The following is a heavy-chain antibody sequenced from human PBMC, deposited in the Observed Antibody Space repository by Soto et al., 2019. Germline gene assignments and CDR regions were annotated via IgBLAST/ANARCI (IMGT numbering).Heavy chain of an antibody. V-gene: IGHV3-23*01. J-gene: IGHJ6*02. D-gene: IGHD3-3*01. Sequence: SLRLSCAASGFTFSSYAMSWVRQAPGKGLEWVSAIRGSGGSTYYADSVKGRFTISRDNSKNTLYLQMNSLRAEDTAVYYCAKDLLGVVPDYYYGMDVWGQGTTVTVSS. CDR3: AKDLLGVVPDYYYGMDV. CDR2: IRGSGGST. CDR1: GFTFSSYA.